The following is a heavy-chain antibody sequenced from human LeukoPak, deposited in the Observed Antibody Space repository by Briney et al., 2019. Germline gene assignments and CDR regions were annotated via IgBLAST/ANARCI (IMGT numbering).Heavy chain of an antibody. Sequence: GGSLRLSCAASGFTFSSYSMNWVRQAPGKGLEWVSYSSSSSSTIYYADSVKGRFTISRDNAKNSLYLQLNSLRVDDTAVYYCARSGDQGYYDSTGYKAWGFWGHGTLVTVAS. V-gene: IGHV3-48*01. CDR1: GFTFSSYS. CDR2: SSSSSSTI. CDR3: ARSGDQGYYDSTGYKAWGF. J-gene: IGHJ4*01. D-gene: IGHD3-22*01.